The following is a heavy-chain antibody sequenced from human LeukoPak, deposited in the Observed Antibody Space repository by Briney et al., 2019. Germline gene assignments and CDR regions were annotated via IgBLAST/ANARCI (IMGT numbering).Heavy chain of an antibody. Sequence: GGTLRLSCAASGFTFSSYGMSWVRQAPGKGLVWVSAISGSGGSTYYADSVKGRFTISRDNSKNTLYLQMNSLRAEDTAVYYCAKGGYYGSGSYLYWGQGTLVTVSS. CDR2: ISGSGGST. D-gene: IGHD3-10*01. J-gene: IGHJ4*02. V-gene: IGHV3-23*01. CDR1: GFTFSSYG. CDR3: AKGGYYGSGSYLY.